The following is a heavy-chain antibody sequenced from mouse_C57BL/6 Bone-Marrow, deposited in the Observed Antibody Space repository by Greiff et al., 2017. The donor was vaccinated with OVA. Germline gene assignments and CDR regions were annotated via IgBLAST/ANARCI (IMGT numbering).Heavy chain of an antibody. D-gene: IGHD2-4*01. CDR2: IDPNSGGT. V-gene: IGHV1-72*01. Sequence: VQLQQPGAELVKPGASVKLSCKASGYTFTSYWMHWVKQRPGRGLEWIGRIDPNSGGTKYNEKFKSKATLTVDKPSSTAYMQLSSLTSEDSAVYYYARSYGLRDYYAVDYWGQGTSVTVSS. CDR1: GYTFTSYW. J-gene: IGHJ4*01. CDR3: ARSYGLRDYYAVDY.